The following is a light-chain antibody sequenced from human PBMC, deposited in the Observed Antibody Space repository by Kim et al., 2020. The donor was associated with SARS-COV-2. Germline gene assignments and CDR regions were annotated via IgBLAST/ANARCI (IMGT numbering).Light chain of an antibody. V-gene: IGLV1-40*01. Sequence: PWQRVTISCTGSSSNIGAGYDVHWYQPLPGTAPNLLIYGNSNRPSGVPDRFSGSKSGTSASLAITGLQAEDEADYYCQSYDSSLRVFGGGTQLTVL. CDR1: SSNIGAGYD. CDR3: QSYDSSLRV. CDR2: GNS. J-gene: IGLJ2*01.